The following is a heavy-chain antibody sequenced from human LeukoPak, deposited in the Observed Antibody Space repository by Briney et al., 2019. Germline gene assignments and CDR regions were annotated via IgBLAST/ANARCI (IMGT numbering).Heavy chain of an antibody. Sequence: PSETLSLTCAVYGGSFSGYYWSWIRQPPGKGLEWIGEINHSGSTNYNPSLKSRVTISVDTSKNQFSLKLSSVTAADTAVYYCARAGSVSSGPPLYYYYYGMDVWGQGTTVTVSS. CDR3: ARAGSVSSGPPLYYYYYGMDV. J-gene: IGHJ6*02. V-gene: IGHV4-34*01. CDR1: GGSFSGYY. D-gene: IGHD3-22*01. CDR2: INHSGST.